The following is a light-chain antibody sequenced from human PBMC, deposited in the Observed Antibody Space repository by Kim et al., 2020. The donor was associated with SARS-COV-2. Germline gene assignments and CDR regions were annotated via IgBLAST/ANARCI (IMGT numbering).Light chain of an antibody. CDR1: QSIDSW. CDR3: QQYRSYPLT. CDR2: DAS. V-gene: IGKV1-5*01. J-gene: IGKJ4*01. Sequence: DNQMTQYPSALSASVGDRVTITCRASQSIDSWLAWYQEKPGKAPKVLIYDASTLESGVPSRFSGSGSGTEFTLTISSLQPDDFATYYCQQYRSYPLTFGGGTKLEIK.